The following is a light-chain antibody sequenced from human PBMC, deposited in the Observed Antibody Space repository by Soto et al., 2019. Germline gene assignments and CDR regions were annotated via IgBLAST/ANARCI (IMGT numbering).Light chain of an antibody. CDR3: QQYGSSPRT. CDR2: GAS. CDR1: QSIRSNY. V-gene: IGKV3-20*01. Sequence: EIVLTQSPGPLSFSPGKKATLSCRASQSIRSNYVAWYQQKPGQGPRLLIYGASSRATGIPDRFSGSGSGTDFTLIISRLEPEDFAMYYCQQYGSSPRTFGQGTKVDIK. J-gene: IGKJ1*01.